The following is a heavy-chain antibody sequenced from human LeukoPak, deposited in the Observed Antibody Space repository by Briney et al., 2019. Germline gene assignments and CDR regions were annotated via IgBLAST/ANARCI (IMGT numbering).Heavy chain of an antibody. V-gene: IGHV3-74*01. CDR2: INSDGSST. J-gene: IGHJ4*02. Sequence: GGSLRLSCAASGFTFSTYAMNWVRQAPGKGLEWVSGINSDGSSTSYADSVKGRFTISRDNAKNTLYLQMNSLRAEDTAVYYCARAYNWNDVDYWGQGTLVTVSS. CDR3: ARAYNWNDVDY. CDR1: GFTFSTYA. D-gene: IGHD1-1*01.